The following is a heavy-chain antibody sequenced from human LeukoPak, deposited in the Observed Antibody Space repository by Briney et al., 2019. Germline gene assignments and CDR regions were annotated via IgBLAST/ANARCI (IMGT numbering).Heavy chain of an antibody. J-gene: IGHJ4*02. D-gene: IGHD5-12*01. Sequence: GGSLRLSCAASGFTFSNYAMSWVRQAPGKGREWVSSISSSSSYIYYADSVKGRFTISRDNAKNSLYLQMNSLRAEDTAVYYCARVLNSGYDYGKYSSSWLFDYWGQGTLVTVSS. CDR2: ISSSSSYI. V-gene: IGHV3-21*01. CDR1: GFTFSNYA. CDR3: ARVLNSGYDYGKYSSSWLFDY.